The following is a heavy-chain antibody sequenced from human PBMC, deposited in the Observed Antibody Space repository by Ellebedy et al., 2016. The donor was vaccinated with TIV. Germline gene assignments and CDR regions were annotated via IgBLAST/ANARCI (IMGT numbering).Heavy chain of an antibody. CDR2: MNPNRGNT. Sequence: AASVKVSCKASGYTFTSYDFNWVRQAPGQGLEGMGWMNPNRGNTGYAQKFQGRVTMTRHTSISTAYMEPNSLRSEDTAVYYCATLRERYGMDVWGQGTTVTVSS. J-gene: IGHJ6*02. CDR1: GYTFTSYD. D-gene: IGHD1-1*01. V-gene: IGHV1-8*01. CDR3: ATLRERYGMDV.